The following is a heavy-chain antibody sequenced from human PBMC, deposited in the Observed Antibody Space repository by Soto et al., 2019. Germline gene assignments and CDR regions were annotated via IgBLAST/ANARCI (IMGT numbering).Heavy chain of an antibody. CDR1: GGSIDSRSYF. Sequence: SETLYLTCSVSGGSIDSRSYFWGWIRQAPGKGLEWIASINNRGKTYYSPSLKSRLTISVDTSKNQFALKLSSVTAADTAVYYCARDRYGGFDYWGLGTLVTVSS. J-gene: IGHJ4*02. CDR2: INNRGKT. CDR3: ARDRYGGFDY. V-gene: IGHV4-39*02. D-gene: IGHD3-9*01.